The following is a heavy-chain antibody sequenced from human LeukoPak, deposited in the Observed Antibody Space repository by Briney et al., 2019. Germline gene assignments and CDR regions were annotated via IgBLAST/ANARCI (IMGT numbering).Heavy chain of an antibody. V-gene: IGHV7-4-1*02. CDR1: GYTFTSYY. CDR2: INTNTGNP. J-gene: IGHJ4*02. Sequence: ASVKVSCKASGYTFTSYYMHWVRQAPGQGVEWTGWINTNTGNPTYAQGLTGRFVFSLDTSVSTAYLQISSLKAEDSAVYYCASPSMVRGVVINWGQGTLATVSS. CDR3: ASPSMVRGVVIN. D-gene: IGHD3-10*01.